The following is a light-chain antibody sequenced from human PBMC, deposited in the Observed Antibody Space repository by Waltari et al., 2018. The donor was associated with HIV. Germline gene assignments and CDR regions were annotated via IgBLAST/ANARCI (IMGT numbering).Light chain of an antibody. V-gene: IGKV3-15*01. Sequence: ETLMTQSPAIVSASPGEGVTLSCRASETVGANIDWYKQKFGQAPRLLIFGASTRATAIPDRLIGSGSGTDFTLTINNLQSEDFAVYYCQQYNRWPWTFGQGTRVEV. CDR3: QQYNRWPWT. CDR2: GAS. CDR1: ETVGAN. J-gene: IGKJ1*01.